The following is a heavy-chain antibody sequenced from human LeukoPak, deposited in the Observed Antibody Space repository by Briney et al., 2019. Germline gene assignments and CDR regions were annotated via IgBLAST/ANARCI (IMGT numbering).Heavy chain of an antibody. D-gene: IGHD1-20*01. V-gene: IGHV3-21*01. Sequence: GGSLRLSCAASGFTFSSYSMNWVRQAPGKGLEWVSSISSSSSSYIYYADSVKGRFTIPRDNAKNSLYLQMNSLRAEDTAVYYCALTYITGIVDAFDIWGQGTMVTVSS. CDR2: ISSSSSSYI. CDR1: GFTFSSYS. J-gene: IGHJ3*02. CDR3: ALTYITGIVDAFDI.